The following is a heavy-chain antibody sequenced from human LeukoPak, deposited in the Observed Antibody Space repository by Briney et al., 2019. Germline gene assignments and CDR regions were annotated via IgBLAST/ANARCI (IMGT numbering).Heavy chain of an antibody. V-gene: IGHV4-39*07. CDR1: GDSFSSVTDY. CDR2: GDYSGGT. CDR3: AGERGEEYSSGWYKTNFFDN. J-gene: IGHJ4*02. Sequence: PSETPSLTCSVSGDSFSSVTDYWAWIRQPPGKGLEWIASGDYSGGTYYNPSLESRVAISADMSKKQISLKLTSVTGADTAVYYCAGERGEEYSSGWYKTNFFDNWGQGIRVTVSS. D-gene: IGHD6-19*01.